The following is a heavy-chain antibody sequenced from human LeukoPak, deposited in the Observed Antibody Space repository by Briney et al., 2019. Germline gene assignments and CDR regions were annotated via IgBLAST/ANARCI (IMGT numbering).Heavy chain of an antibody. Sequence: PGGSLRLSCAASGFTFSHYEMNWIRQPPGKGLEWIGSIYYSGSTYYNPSLKSRVTISVDTSKNQFSLKLSSVTAADTAVYYCASSAYYDFWSGAEYYFDYWGQGTLVTVSS. J-gene: IGHJ4*02. D-gene: IGHD3-3*01. CDR1: GFTFSHYE. CDR2: IYYSGST. V-gene: IGHV4-39*01. CDR3: ASSAYYDFWSGAEYYFDY.